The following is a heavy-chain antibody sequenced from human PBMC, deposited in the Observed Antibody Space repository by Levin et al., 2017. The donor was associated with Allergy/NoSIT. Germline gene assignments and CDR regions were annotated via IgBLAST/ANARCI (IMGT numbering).Heavy chain of an antibody. CDR3: AKEARYSSNWYDYFDY. CDR1: GFTFSSYA. D-gene: IGHD6-13*01. J-gene: IGHJ4*02. Sequence: GESLKISCAASGFTFSSYAMSWVRQAPGKGLDWVSVISGSGDITYYADSVKGRFTISRDNSKNTLYLQVNSLRAEDTAVYYCAKEARYSSNWYDYFDYWGLGTLVTVSS. CDR2: ISGSGDIT. V-gene: IGHV3-23*01.